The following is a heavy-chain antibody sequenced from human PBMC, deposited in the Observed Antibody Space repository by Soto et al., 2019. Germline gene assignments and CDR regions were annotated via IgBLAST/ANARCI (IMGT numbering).Heavy chain of an antibody. Sequence: PSETLSLTCAVSGGSISSGGYSWSWIRQPPGKGLEWIGYIYHSGSTYYNPSLKSRVTISVDRSKNQFSLKLSSVTAADTAVYYCARAVGYLYYYVYWGQGTLVTVSS. CDR3: ARAVGYLYYYVY. J-gene: IGHJ4*02. V-gene: IGHV4-30-2*01. D-gene: IGHD3-22*01. CDR1: GGSISSGGYS. CDR2: IYHSGST.